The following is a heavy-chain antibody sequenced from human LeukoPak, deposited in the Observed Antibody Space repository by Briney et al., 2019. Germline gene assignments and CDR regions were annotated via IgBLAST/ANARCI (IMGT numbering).Heavy chain of an antibody. CDR1: GFTVSTNC. Sequence: TGGSLRLSCAASGFTVSTNCMTWVRQAPGKGLEWVSTIYSGGTTYYADSVMGRFTISRHNSRNTLYLQMNSLRAEDTAVYYCARGDTVMAYYFDLWGQGTLVTVST. V-gene: IGHV3-53*04. CDR3: ARGDTVMAYYFDL. CDR2: IYSGGTT. D-gene: IGHD5-18*01. J-gene: IGHJ4*02.